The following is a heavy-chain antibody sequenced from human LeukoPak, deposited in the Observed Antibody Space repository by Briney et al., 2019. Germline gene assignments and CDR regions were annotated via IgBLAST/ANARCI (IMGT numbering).Heavy chain of an antibody. V-gene: IGHV4-39*01. Sequence: SETLSLTCTVSGSSISTRSYYWGWIRQPPGKGLEWIGNINDSGDTYYNPSLKSRITISVDTSKNQFSLKMSSVTAADAAMYYCAVGYYYGYSYWGQGTLVTVSS. J-gene: IGHJ4*02. CDR2: INDSGDT. CDR1: GSSISTRSYY. D-gene: IGHD3-10*01. CDR3: AVGYYYGYSY.